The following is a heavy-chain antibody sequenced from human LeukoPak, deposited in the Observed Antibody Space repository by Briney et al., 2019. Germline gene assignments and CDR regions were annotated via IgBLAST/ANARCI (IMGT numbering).Heavy chain of an antibody. Sequence: PGGSLRLSCAASGFRFSGYWMHWVRQAPGKGLVWVSLINTDGGRTAYADSVKGRFTISRDNAKNTLYLQMNSLRAEDTAVYYCARGIGSGWAGFDYWGQGTLVTVSS. V-gene: IGHV3-74*01. CDR3: ARGIGSGWAGFDY. J-gene: IGHJ4*02. D-gene: IGHD6-19*01. CDR2: INTDGGRT. CDR1: GFRFSGYW.